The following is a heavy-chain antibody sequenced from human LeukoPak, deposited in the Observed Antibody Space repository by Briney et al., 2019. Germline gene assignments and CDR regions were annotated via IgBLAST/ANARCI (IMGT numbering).Heavy chain of an antibody. Sequence: GGSLRLSCGASGFTFNSYEMNWVRQAPGKGLEWVSYISSSGSTIYYADSVKGRFTISRDNAKNSLYLDMNSLRAEDTAVYYCARGHTAVTRHFDFWGQGTLVTVSS. CDR2: ISSSGSTI. V-gene: IGHV3-48*03. D-gene: IGHD4-17*01. CDR1: GFTFNSYE. CDR3: ARGHTAVTRHFDF. J-gene: IGHJ4*02.